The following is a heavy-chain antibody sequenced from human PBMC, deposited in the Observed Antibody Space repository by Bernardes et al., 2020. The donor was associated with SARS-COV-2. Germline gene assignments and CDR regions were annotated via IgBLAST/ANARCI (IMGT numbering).Heavy chain of an antibody. V-gene: IGHV3-23*01. CDR3: ATGGVGGSAPGMDA. J-gene: IGHJ6*02. CDR1: GFTFSSYA. D-gene: IGHD2-15*01. CDR2: ISGSGGRT. Sequence: GGSLRLSRAASGFTFSSYAMSWVRQAPGKGLEWVSAISGSGGRTYYADSVKGRFTISRDNSKNTLYLQMKGLRAEDTGVYYCATGGVGGSAPGMDAWGQGTTVTVSS.